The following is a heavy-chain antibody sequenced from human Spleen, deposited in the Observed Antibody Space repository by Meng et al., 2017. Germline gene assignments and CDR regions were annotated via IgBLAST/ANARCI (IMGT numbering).Heavy chain of an antibody. V-gene: IGHV1-8*01. CDR2: MNPNSGNT. CDR3: ARDPTYYYDSSGYLDY. Sequence: ASVKVSCKASGYTFTSYDINWVRQATGQGLEWMGWMNPNSGNTGYAQKFQGRVTMTRNTSISTAYMELSSLRSEDTAVYYCARDPTYYYDSSGYLDYWGQGTLVTVSS. CDR1: GYTFTSYD. D-gene: IGHD3-22*01. J-gene: IGHJ4*02.